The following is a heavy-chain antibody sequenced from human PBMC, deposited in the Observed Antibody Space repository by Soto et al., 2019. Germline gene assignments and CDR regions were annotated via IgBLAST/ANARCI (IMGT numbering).Heavy chain of an antibody. V-gene: IGHV4-34*01. Sequence: PSETLSLTCAVYGGSFSGYYWSWIRQPPGKGLEWIGEINHSGSTNYNPSLKSRVSISLDSPKNQFSLKLTSVTAADTAVYHCARHRGSYGGEYYFDYWGQGSVVTVSS. D-gene: IGHD5-18*01. J-gene: IGHJ4*02. CDR1: GGSFSGYY. CDR2: INHSGST. CDR3: ARHRGSYGGEYYFDY.